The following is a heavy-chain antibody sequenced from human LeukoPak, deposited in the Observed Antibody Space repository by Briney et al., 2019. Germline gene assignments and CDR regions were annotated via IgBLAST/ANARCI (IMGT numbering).Heavy chain of an antibody. V-gene: IGHV4-30-4*08. D-gene: IGHD2-2*01. J-gene: IGHJ4*02. CDR2: IYYSGST. CDR1: GGSISSSSYY. Sequence: SETLSLTCTVSGGSISSSSYYWAWIRQPPGKGLEWIGYIYYSGSTYYNPSLKSRVTISVDTSKNQFSLKLSSVTAADTAVYYCARDGRTNRYCSSTSCYVGRDWGQGTLVTVSS. CDR3: ARDGRTNRYCSSTSCYVGRD.